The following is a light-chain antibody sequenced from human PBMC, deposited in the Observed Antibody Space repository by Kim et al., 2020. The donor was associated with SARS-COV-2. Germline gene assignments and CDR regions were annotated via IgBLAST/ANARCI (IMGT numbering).Light chain of an antibody. CDR2: DAS. J-gene: IGKJ5*01. CDR3: RQYDNLPIT. Sequence: DIQMTQSPSSLSASVGDRVTITCQASQDISNYLNWYQQKPGKAPKLLIYDASNLETGVPSRFSGSESGTDFTFTISSLQPEDIATYYCRQYDNLPITFGQGTRLEIK. CDR1: QDISNY. V-gene: IGKV1-33*01.